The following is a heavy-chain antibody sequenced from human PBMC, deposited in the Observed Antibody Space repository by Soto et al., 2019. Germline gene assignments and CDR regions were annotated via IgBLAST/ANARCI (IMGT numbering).Heavy chain of an antibody. D-gene: IGHD2-2*01. Sequence: EVQLLESGRGLVQPRGSLRLSCAASGITFTAYAMSWVRQAPGKGLEGVSSISGSGGSTYYADSVKGRLTISRDNSKNTLYLQMNSLRAEDTAVYYCATIIIPAATNFYWGQGTLVTVSS. CDR2: ISGSGGST. CDR1: GITFTAYA. CDR3: ATIIIPAATNFY. V-gene: IGHV3-23*01. J-gene: IGHJ4*02.